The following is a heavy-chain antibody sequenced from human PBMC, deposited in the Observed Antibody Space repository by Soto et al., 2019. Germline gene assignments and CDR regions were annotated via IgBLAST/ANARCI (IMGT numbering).Heavy chain of an antibody. V-gene: IGHV4-31*03. CDR1: GGSISSGGYY. CDR3: ARETLTGLMDV. Sequence: PSETLSLTCTVSGGSISSGGYYWSWIRQHPGKGLEWIGYIYYSGSTYYNPSLKSRVTISVDTSKNQFSLKLSSVTAAATAVYYCARETLTGLMDVWGQGTTVTVSS. D-gene: IGHD3-9*01. CDR2: IYYSGST. J-gene: IGHJ6*02.